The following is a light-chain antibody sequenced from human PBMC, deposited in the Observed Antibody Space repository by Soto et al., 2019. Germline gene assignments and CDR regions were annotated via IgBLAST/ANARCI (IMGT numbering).Light chain of an antibody. Sequence: DIQLTQSPSLLSASVGDRVTITCRASQGISSLLAWYQQKVGTAPKLLIYAASALHSGAPSRFSGSGSGTEFTLTITSLQPEDFATYYCQQVKSFPLTFGGGTKVEIK. CDR3: QQVKSFPLT. V-gene: IGKV1-9*01. CDR2: AAS. CDR1: QGISSL. J-gene: IGKJ4*01.